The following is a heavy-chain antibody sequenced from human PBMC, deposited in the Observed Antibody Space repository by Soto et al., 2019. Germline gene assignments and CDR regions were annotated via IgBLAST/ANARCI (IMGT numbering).Heavy chain of an antibody. D-gene: IGHD6-19*01. Sequence: PGGSLRLCCGASGFTFSSYALSGVRQATRKGLEWVSAISGSGGSTHYADSVKGRFTISRDNSKNTLYLQMNGLRAEDKAVYYCAKDFPGIAVAGSQFDYWGQGTLVTVSS. CDR2: ISGSGGST. CDR1: GFTFSSYA. CDR3: AKDFPGIAVAGSQFDY. V-gene: IGHV3-23*01. J-gene: IGHJ4*02.